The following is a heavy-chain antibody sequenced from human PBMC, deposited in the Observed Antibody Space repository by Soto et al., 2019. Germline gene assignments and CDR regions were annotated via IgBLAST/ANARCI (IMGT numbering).Heavy chain of an antibody. J-gene: IGHJ4*02. CDR3: AREVRITMIVEYYFDY. CDR2: IIPIFGTA. V-gene: IGHV1-69*01. D-gene: IGHD3-22*01. CDR1: GGTFSSYV. Sequence: QVQLVQSGAEVKKPGSSVKVSCKASGGTFSSYVISWVRQAPGQGLEWMGGIIPIFGTANYAQKFQGRVTITADESTSTAYMELSSLRSEDTAVYYCAREVRITMIVEYYFDYWGQGTLVTVSS.